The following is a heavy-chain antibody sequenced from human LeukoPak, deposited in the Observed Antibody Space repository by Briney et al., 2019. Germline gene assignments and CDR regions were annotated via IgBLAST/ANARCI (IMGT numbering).Heavy chain of an antibody. CDR3: TRSDCSGGGCYSVRAFDI. J-gene: IGHJ3*02. Sequence: GGSLRLSCAASGFTFSIYWMSWVRQAPGKGLEWVANIKQDGSEKYYVGSVKGRFTIARDNAKNSLYLQMNSLRAEDRAVYYCTRSDCSGGGCYSVRAFDIWGQGTMVAVSS. CDR1: GFTFSIYW. D-gene: IGHD2-15*01. V-gene: IGHV3-7*01. CDR2: IKQDGSEK.